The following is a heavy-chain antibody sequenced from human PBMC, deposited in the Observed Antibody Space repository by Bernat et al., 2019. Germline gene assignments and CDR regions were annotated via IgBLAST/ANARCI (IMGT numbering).Heavy chain of an antibody. J-gene: IGHJ6*03. D-gene: IGHD2-2*01. V-gene: IGHV1-18*01. Sequence: QVQLVQSGAEVKKPGASVKVSCKASGYTFTRYGISWVRQAPGQGLEWMGWISAYNGNTNYAQKLQGRVTMTTDTSTSTAYMELRSLRSDDTAVYYCAGAFSSTSYYYYYMDVWGKGTTVTVSS. CDR1: GYTFTRYG. CDR2: ISAYNGNT. CDR3: AGAFSSTSYYYYYMDV.